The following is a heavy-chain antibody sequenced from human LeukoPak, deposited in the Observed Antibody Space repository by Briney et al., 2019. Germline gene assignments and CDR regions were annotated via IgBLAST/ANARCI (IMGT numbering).Heavy chain of an antibody. V-gene: IGHV3-64*01. J-gene: IGHJ4*02. CDR2: ISSNGGST. Sequence: PGGSLRLSCAASGFTFSTYSMHWVRQAPGKGLEYVSAISSNGGSTYYANSVKGRFTISRDNSKNTLYLQMGSLRAEDMAVYYCARVDSSGLLDYWGQGTLVTVSS. CDR3: ARVDSSGLLDY. D-gene: IGHD6-19*01. CDR1: GFTFSTYS.